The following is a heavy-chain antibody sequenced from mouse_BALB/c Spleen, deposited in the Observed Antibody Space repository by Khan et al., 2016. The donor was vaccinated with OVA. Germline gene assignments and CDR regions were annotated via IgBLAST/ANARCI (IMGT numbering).Heavy chain of an antibody. CDR1: GYTFTSYW. CDR2: TNPTNGRT. Sequence: QVQLQQSGAELVKAGASVKMSCKASGYTFTSYWMHWVKQRLGQGLEWFAETNPTNGRTYYNEKFKSKATLTVDKSYSKAYMLLSGPTFEDSAVYYCARIKKIVATYFDYWGQGTTLTVSS. CDR3: ARIKKIVATYFDY. J-gene: IGHJ2*01. D-gene: IGHD1-1*01. V-gene: IGHV1S81*02.